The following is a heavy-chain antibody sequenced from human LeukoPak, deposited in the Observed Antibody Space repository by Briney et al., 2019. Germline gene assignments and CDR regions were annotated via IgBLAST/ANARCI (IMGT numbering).Heavy chain of an antibody. D-gene: IGHD3-10*02. CDR3: ARDLVGGYDVGVNDAFDI. Sequence: SETLSLTCTVSGGSISSSSYYWSWIRQPPGKGLEWIGYIYYSGSTYYNPSLKSRVTISVDTSKNQFSLKLSSVTAADTAVYYCARDLVGGYDVGVNDAFDIWGQGTMVTVSS. CDR1: GGSISSSSYY. V-gene: IGHV4-31*03. J-gene: IGHJ3*02. CDR2: IYYSGST.